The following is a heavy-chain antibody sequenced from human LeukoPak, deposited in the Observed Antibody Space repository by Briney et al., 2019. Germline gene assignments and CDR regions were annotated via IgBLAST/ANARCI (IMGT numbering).Heavy chain of an antibody. CDR1: GFTFSSYG. CDR2: ISYDGSNK. J-gene: IGHJ5*01. CDR3: AKAGARGNVNWFDS. V-gene: IGHV3-30*18. Sequence: PGGSLRLSCAASGFTFSSYGMHWVRQAPGKGLEWVAVISYDGSNKYYADSVKGRFTISRDNSKNTLYLQMNNLRGEDTAVYYCAKAGARGNVNWFDSWGQGTLVTVSS. D-gene: IGHD1-1*01.